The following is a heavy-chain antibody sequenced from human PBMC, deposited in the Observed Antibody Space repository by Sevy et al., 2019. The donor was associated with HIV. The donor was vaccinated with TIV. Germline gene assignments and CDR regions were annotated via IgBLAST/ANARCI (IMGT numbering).Heavy chain of an antibody. CDR3: ATTFIAAAGCDY. Sequence: ASVKVSCKASGYTFTGYYMHWVRQAPGQGLEWMGWINPNSGGTNYAQKFQGRVTMTRDTAISTAYMELSRLRSDDTAVYYCATTFIAAAGCDYWGQGTLVTVSS. CDR1: GYTFTGYY. V-gene: IGHV1-2*02. J-gene: IGHJ4*02. CDR2: INPNSGGT. D-gene: IGHD6-13*01.